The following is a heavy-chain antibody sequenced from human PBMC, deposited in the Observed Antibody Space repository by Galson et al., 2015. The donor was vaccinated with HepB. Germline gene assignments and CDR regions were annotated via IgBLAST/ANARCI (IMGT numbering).Heavy chain of an antibody. CDR3: ARDNNYNNYDY. J-gene: IGHJ4*02. CDR1: GFTFSNYW. V-gene: IGHV3-74*01. Sequence: SLRLSCAASGFTFSNYWMHWVRQAPGKGLAWLTRINTDGTSTISADSVRGRFTMSRDNAKNTLYLQMNSLRVEDTAVYYCARDNNYNNYDYWGQGTLVTVSS. CDR2: INTDGTST. D-gene: IGHD4-11*01.